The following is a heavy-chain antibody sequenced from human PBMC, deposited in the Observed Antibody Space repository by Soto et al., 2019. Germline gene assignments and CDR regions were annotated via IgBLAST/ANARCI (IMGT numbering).Heavy chain of an antibody. J-gene: IGHJ6*02. D-gene: IGHD6-6*01. V-gene: IGHV1-69*12. CDR2: IIPIFGTA. CDR1: GGTFSSYA. Sequence: QVQLVQSGAEVKKPGSSVKVSCKASGGTFSSYAISWVRQAPGQGLEWMGGIIPIFGTANYAQKFQGRVTITADESTSTAYMELSSLRSEDTAVYYCARALPDSIAARVLSYSYGMDVWGQGTTVTVSS. CDR3: ARALPDSIAARVLSYSYGMDV.